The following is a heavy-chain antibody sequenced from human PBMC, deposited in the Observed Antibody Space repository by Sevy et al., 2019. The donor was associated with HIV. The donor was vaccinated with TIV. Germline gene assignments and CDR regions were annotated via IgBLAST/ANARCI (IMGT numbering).Heavy chain of an antibody. V-gene: IGHV1-2*02. D-gene: IGHD2-15*01. J-gene: IGHJ5*02. CDR3: AKERVYCSGGTCKPGGWFDP. CDR1: GYTFTGYY. Sequence: ASVKVSCKASGYTFTGYYMHWVRQAPGQGLEWMGWINPNSGGTKYAQKFQGRVTMTRDTSISTAYMELSSLRSDDTAVYYCAKERVYCSGGTCKPGGWFDPWGQGTLVTVSS. CDR2: INPNSGGT.